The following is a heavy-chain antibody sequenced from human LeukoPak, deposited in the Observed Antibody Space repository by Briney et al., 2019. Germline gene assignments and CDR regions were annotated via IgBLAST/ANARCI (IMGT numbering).Heavy chain of an antibody. Sequence: GGSLRLSCAASGFTFNDYYMSWIRQAPGKGLEWLSYINIGGTNTHYTDSVKGRFTISRDNAKKSLYLEMNNLRAEDTAVYYCATDGAGYDTWGQGVLVTVSS. J-gene: IGHJ5*02. CDR2: INIGGTNT. V-gene: IGHV3-11*01. CDR3: ATDGAGYDT. CDR1: GFTFNDYY.